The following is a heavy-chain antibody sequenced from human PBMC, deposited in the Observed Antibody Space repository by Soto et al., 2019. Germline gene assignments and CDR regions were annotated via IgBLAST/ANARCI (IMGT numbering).Heavy chain of an antibody. Sequence: QVRLVQSGGEVKKPGASVKVSCKASGYTFSNYGMSWVRQAPGQGLEWMGWLSGYSGNTNYTQKFQDRVTMPTDKATTTAYMELRSLRSDDTAVYYCARLIGGDDWCLDHWGQGTLVTVSS. CDR2: LSGYSGNT. D-gene: IGHD5-12*01. CDR1: GYTFSNYG. J-gene: IGHJ4*02. CDR3: ARLIGGDDWCLDH. V-gene: IGHV1-18*01.